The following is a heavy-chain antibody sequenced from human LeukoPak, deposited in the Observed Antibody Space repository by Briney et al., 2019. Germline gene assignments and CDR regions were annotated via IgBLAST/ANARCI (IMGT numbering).Heavy chain of an antibody. CDR1: GFTFSSYG. J-gene: IGHJ6*02. V-gene: IGHV3-30*18. CDR2: ISYDGTNK. CDR3: AKDCGGDCYSYYYYYGMDV. D-gene: IGHD2-21*02. Sequence: PGGSQRLSCAASGFTFSSYGMHWVRQAPGKGLEWVAVISYDGTNKYYADSVKGRFTISRDNSKNTLYPQMNSLRAEDTAVYYCAKDCGGDCYSYYYYYGMDVWGQGTTVTVSS.